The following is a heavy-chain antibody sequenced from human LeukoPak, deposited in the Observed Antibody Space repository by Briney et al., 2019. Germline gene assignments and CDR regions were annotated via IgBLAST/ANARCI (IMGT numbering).Heavy chain of an antibody. CDR3: SRPFQNGARDFDY. CDR2: MNPNSGNT. Sequence: ASVKVSCKASGYTFTSYDINWVRQATGQGLEWMGWMNPNSGNTGYAQKFQGRVTMTSNTSITTAYMDLRILSSEDTAVYDCSRPFQNGARDFDYWGQGTLVTVSS. CDR1: GYTFTSYD. D-gene: IGHD2-8*01. J-gene: IGHJ4*02. V-gene: IGHV1-8*01.